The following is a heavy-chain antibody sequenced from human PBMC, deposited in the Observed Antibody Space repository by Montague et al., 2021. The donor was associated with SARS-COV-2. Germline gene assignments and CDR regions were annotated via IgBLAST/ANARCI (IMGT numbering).Heavy chain of an antibody. CDR2: IYHTGCT. D-gene: IGHD6-19*01. V-gene: IGHV4-31*03. CDR1: GGSITSGGYY. Sequence: TLSLTCTVSGGSITSGGYYWTWIRQHPGKGLELMGYIYHTGCTYYNPSLQGRRRTSVDTSKNQFSLTLTSVTAADTAIYYCARERGLGSGGGGYVDLWGRGTLVTVSS. CDR3: ARERGLGSGGGGYVDL. J-gene: IGHJ2*01.